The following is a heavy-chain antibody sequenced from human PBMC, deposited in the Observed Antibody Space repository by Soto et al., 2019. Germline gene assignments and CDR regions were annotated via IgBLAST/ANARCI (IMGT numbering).Heavy chain of an antibody. Sequence: GGSLRLSCAASGFTFSSHWMSWVRQAPGKGLEWVANIKQDGSEKYYVESVKGRFTITRDNAKNSLYLQMNSLRAEDTAVYYCARGNWNYAFDIWGQGTMVTVSS. CDR1: GFTFSSHW. CDR2: IKQDGSEK. V-gene: IGHV3-7*03. CDR3: ARGNWNYAFDI. D-gene: IGHD1-7*01. J-gene: IGHJ3*02.